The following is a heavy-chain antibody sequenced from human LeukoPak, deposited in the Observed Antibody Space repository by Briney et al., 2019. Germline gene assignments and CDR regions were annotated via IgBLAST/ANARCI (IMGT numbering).Heavy chain of an antibody. D-gene: IGHD3-22*01. Sequence: PGGSLRLSCAASGFTFTTYSMGWVRQAPGKGLEWVSSISGSSSYIYYADSVKGRFTISRDNAKNSLFLQMNSLRAEDTAVYYCASRPYDNSGYYYVWGQGTLVTVSS. CDR2: ISGSSSYI. CDR1: GFTFTTYS. CDR3: ASRPYDNSGYYYV. V-gene: IGHV3-21*01. J-gene: IGHJ4*02.